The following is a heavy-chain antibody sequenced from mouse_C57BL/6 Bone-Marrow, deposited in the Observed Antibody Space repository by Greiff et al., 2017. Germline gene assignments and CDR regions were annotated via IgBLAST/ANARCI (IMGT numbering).Heavy chain of an antibody. V-gene: IGHV14-2*01. Sequence: VQLQQSGAELVKPGASVKLSCTASGFNIKDYYMHWVKQRTEQGLEWIGRIDPEDGETKYAPKFPGKATITVDKSSNTAYMQRSSLTSEDTAVYYCARGYGSSYWNFDVWGTGTTVTVSS. J-gene: IGHJ1*03. D-gene: IGHD1-1*01. CDR2: IDPEDGET. CDR1: GFNIKDYY. CDR3: ARGYGSSYWNFDV.